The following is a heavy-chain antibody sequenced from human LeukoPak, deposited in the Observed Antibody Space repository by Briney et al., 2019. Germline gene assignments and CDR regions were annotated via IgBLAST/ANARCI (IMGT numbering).Heavy chain of an antibody. J-gene: IGHJ4*02. D-gene: IGHD6-19*01. CDR2: IYSGGST. CDR1: GFTVSSNY. Sequence: PGGSLRLSCAASGFTVSSNYMSWVRQAPGKGLEWVSVIYSGGSTYYADSVKGRFTISRDNSKNTLYLQMNSLRAEDTAVYYCSKSGSRDWDYFDYWGQGTLVTASS. CDR3: SKSGSRDWDYFDY. V-gene: IGHV3-53*01.